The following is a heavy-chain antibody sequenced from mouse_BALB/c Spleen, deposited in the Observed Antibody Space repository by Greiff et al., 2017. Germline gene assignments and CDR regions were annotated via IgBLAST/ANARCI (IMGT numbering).Heavy chain of an antibody. V-gene: IGHV1-9*01. CDR1: GYTFSSYW. CDR3: AREGFITTVVPFYFDY. D-gene: IGHD1-1*01. J-gene: IGHJ2*01. CDR2: ILPGSGST. Sequence: QVQLQQSGAELMKPGASVKISCKATGYTFSSYWIEWVKQRPGHGLEWIGEILPGSGSTNYNEKFKGKATFTADTSSNTAYMQLSSLTSEDSAVFYCAREGFITTVVPFYFDYWGQGTTLTVSS.